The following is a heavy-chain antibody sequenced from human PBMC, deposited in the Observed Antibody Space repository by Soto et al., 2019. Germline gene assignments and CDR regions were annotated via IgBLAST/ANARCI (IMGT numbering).Heavy chain of an antibody. Sequence: QITLKESGPTLVKPTQTLTLTCTFSGFSLSTSGVGVGWIRQPPGKALEWLALIYWDDDKRYSPSLKSRLTITKDTSKNQVVLTMTNMDPVDTATYYCAHRNSWYSSSWYPSFFDYWGQGTLVTVSS. CDR2: IYWDDDK. V-gene: IGHV2-5*02. D-gene: IGHD6-13*01. CDR3: AHRNSWYSSSWYPSFFDY. J-gene: IGHJ4*02. CDR1: GFSLSTSGVG.